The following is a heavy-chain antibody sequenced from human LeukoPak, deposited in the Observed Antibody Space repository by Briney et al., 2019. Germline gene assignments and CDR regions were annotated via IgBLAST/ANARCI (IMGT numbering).Heavy chain of an antibody. V-gene: IGHV3-30*02. CDR1: GFTFSSYG. Sequence: PGGSLRLSCAASGFTFSSYGMHWVRQAPGKGLEWVAFIRYDGSNKYYTDSVKGRFTISRDNSKNTLYLQMNSLRAEDTAVYYCARGGTVTKDYYYYYMDVWGKGTTFTVSS. J-gene: IGHJ6*03. CDR3: ARGGTVTKDYYYYYMDV. D-gene: IGHD4-17*01. CDR2: IRYDGSNK.